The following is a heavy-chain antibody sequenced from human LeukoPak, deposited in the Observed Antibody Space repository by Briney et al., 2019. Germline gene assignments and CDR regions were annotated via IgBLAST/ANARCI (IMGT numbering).Heavy chain of an antibody. CDR2: IYYSGST. J-gene: IGHJ4*02. CDR1: GGSISYYY. V-gene: IGHV4-59*01. D-gene: IGHD2-15*01. CDR3: VRGSYCSTSSCYSGADY. Sequence: PSETLSLTCTVSGGSISYYYRSWIRQPPGKGLEWIGYIYYSGSTNYNPSLKSRVTISVDTSKNQFSLKLSSVTAADTAVYYCVRGSYCSTSSCYSGADYWGQGTLVTVSS.